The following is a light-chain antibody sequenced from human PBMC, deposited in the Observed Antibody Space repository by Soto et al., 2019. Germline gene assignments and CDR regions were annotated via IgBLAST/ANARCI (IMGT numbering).Light chain of an antibody. CDR3: MQVLQTPLT. Sequence: DIVMTQSPLSLPVTPGEPASISCRSSQSLLQSKGYKYLDWYLQKPGQSPQLLIYLGSNRASGVPDRFSGSGSGTEFNLKISRVEAEDVGVYYCMQVLQTPLTFGGGTKVEIK. CDR1: QSLLQSKGYKY. CDR2: LGS. J-gene: IGKJ4*01. V-gene: IGKV2-28*01.